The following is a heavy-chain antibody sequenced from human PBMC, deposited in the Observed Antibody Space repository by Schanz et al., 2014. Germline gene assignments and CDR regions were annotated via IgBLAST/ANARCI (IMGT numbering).Heavy chain of an antibody. J-gene: IGHJ4*02. CDR1: GFTVNNYA. V-gene: IGHV3-23*01. D-gene: IGHD6-13*01. CDR3: AKDRPSSSWPAFDV. CDR2: ITRQGTT. Sequence: EVQLLESGGRLVQPGGSLRLSCTVSGFTVNNYAMNWVRQAPGRGLEWVSGITRQGTTYYGDFVRGRFSISRDLSSNTLYLQMNSLRADDSAIYYCAKDRPSSSWPAFDVWGQGTQVTVSS.